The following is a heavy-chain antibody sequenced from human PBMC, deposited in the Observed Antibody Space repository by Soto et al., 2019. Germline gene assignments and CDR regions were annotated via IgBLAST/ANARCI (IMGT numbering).Heavy chain of an antibody. CDR1: GFTFSDYY. CDR3: ARDLGNYDILTGSHYYYMDV. CDR2: ISSSGSTI. J-gene: IGHJ6*03. V-gene: IGHV3-11*01. Sequence: QVQLVESGGGLVKPGGSLRLSCAASGFTFSDYYMSWIRQAPGKGLEWVSYISSSGSTIYYADSVKGRFTISRDNAKNSLYLQMNSLRAEDTAVYYCARDLGNYDILTGSHYYYMDVWGKGTTVTVPS. D-gene: IGHD3-9*01.